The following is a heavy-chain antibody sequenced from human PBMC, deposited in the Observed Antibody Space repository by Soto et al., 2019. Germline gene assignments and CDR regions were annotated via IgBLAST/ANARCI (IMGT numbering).Heavy chain of an antibody. Sequence: GGSLRLSCAASGFTFSSYAMSWVRQAPGKGLEWVSAISGSGGSTYYADSVKGRFTISRDNSKNTLYLQMNSLRAEDTAVYYCAREAYNWNDGYYYGMDVWGQGTTVTVSS. V-gene: IGHV3-23*01. CDR1: GFTFSSYA. J-gene: IGHJ6*02. CDR2: ISGSGGST. CDR3: AREAYNWNDGYYYGMDV. D-gene: IGHD1-20*01.